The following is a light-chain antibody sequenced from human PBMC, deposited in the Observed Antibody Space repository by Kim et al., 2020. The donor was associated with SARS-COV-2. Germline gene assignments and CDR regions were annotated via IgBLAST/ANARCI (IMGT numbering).Light chain of an antibody. Sequence: QSALTQPASVSGSPGQSITISCTGTSGDVGGYDYVSWYQQHPGKAPKLMIYDVSKRPSGVSNRFSGSKSGNTASLTISGLQAEDEADYYCSSYTSSSTKVFGTGTKVTVL. J-gene: IGLJ1*01. CDR1: SGDVGGYDY. V-gene: IGLV2-14*01. CDR2: DVS. CDR3: SSYTSSSTKV.